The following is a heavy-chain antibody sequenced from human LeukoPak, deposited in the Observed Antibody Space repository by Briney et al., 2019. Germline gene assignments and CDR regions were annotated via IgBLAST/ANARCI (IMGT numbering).Heavy chain of an antibody. CDR1: GFTFSSYA. CDR2: ISGSGGST. J-gene: IGHJ4*02. CDR3: AINIVVAPAAMRGGDY. D-gene: IGHD2-2*01. Sequence: GGSLRLSCAASGFTFSSYAMSWVRQAPGKGLEWASAISGSGGSTYYADSVKGRFTISRDNSKNTLYLQMNSLRAEDTAVYYCAINIVVAPAAMRGGDYWGQGTLVTVSS. V-gene: IGHV3-23*01.